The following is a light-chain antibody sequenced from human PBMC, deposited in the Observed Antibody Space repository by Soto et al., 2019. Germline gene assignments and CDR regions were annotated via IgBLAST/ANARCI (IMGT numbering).Light chain of an antibody. CDR3: SSKSSNTTLGV. CDR1: RDDVGGYKY. J-gene: IGLJ3*02. V-gene: IGLV2-14*03. Sequence: QSVLTQPASVSGSPGQSITISCTGTRDDVGGYKYVSWYQQHPGKAPKLMIYDVTNRPSGISNRFSGSKSGNTASLTISGLQAEDEADYYCSSKSSNTTLGVFGGGTKVTVL. CDR2: DVT.